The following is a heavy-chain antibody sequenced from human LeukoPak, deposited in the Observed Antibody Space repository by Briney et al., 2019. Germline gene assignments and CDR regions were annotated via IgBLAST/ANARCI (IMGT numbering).Heavy chain of an antibody. CDR2: IWYDGSKK. CDR1: GFTLSSYG. J-gene: IGHJ4*02. V-gene: IGHV3-33*01. Sequence: GESLRLSCAASGFTLSSYGIHWVRQAPGKGLEWVAVIWYDGSKKYYGDSVKGRFTISRDNSKNTLHLQMNSLRAEDTAFYYCARDIGDSGFFLDYWGQGTLVTVSS. D-gene: IGHD3-22*01. CDR3: ARDIGDSGFFLDY.